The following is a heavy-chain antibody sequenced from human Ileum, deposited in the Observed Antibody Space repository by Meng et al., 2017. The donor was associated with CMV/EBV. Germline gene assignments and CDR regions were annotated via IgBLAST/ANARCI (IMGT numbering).Heavy chain of an antibody. V-gene: IGHV1-8*01. CDR1: GYTFNKYV. Sequence: ASVKVSCKASGYTFNKYVISWVRQAPGQGLEWMGSMTPKSGNTVYAQKFQGRVTMTWDTSTTTAYMELSSLRSEDTAMYYCARGLDLPYWGQGTLVTVSS. CDR3: ARGLDLPY. CDR2: MTPKSGNT. J-gene: IGHJ4*02.